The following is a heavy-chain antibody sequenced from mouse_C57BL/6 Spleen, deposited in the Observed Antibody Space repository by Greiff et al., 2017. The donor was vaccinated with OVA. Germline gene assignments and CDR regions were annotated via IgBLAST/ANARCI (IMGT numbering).Heavy chain of an antibody. Sequence: EVKLMESGGGLVKPGGSLKLSCAASGFTFSSYAMSWVRQTPEKRLEWVATISDGGSYTYYPDNVKGRFTISRDNAKNNLYLQMSHLKSEDTAMYYCARGGGITTVVAWYFDVWGTGTTVTVSS. CDR1: GFTFSSYA. J-gene: IGHJ1*03. CDR3: ARGGGITTVVAWYFDV. V-gene: IGHV5-4*03. D-gene: IGHD1-1*01. CDR2: ISDGGSYT.